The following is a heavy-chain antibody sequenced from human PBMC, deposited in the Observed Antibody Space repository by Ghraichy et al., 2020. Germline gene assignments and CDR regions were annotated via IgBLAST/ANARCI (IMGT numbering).Heavy chain of an antibody. Sequence: GGSLRLSCTASGFTFGDYAMSWFRQAPGKGLEWVGFIRSKAYGGTTEYAASVKGRFTISRDDSKSIAYLQMNSLKTEDTAVYYCTRVLFGEKDAFDIWGQGTMVTVSS. J-gene: IGHJ3*02. CDR3: TRVLFGEKDAFDI. CDR2: IRSKAYGGTT. D-gene: IGHD3-10*01. CDR1: GFTFGDYA. V-gene: IGHV3-49*03.